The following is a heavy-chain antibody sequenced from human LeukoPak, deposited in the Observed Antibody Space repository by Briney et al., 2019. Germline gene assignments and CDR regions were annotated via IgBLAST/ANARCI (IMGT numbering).Heavy chain of an antibody. CDR3: ARGSNGSWRRGELALIGAFDI. CDR1: GFTFSNYP. J-gene: IGHJ3*02. D-gene: IGHD3-16*02. CDR2: ISYDGSNK. V-gene: IGHV3-30*04. Sequence: PGGSLRLSCAASGFTFSNYPFHWVRQAPGRGLEWMALISYDGSNKYIADSVKGRFTISRDNSKNTLYLQMNSLRAEDTAVFYCARGSNGSWRRGELALIGAFDIWAKGQWSPSLQ.